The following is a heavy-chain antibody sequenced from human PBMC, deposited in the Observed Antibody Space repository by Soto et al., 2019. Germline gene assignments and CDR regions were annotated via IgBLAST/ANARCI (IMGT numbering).Heavy chain of an antibody. CDR2: ISAYNGNT. D-gene: IGHD2-15*01. CDR3: ARDPDCSGGSCYLRGAFDI. CDR1: GYTFTSYG. V-gene: IGHV1-18*01. Sequence: GASVKVSCKASGYTFTSYGISWARQAPGQGLEWMGWISAYNGNTNYAQKLQGRVTMTTDTSTSTAYMELRSLRSDDTAVYYCARDPDCSGGSCYLRGAFDIWGQGTMVTVSS. J-gene: IGHJ3*02.